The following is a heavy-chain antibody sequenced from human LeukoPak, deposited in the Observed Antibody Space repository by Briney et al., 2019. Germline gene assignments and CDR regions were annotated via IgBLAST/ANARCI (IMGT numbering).Heavy chain of an antibody. Sequence: GGSLRLSCAASGFTFSGYWMHWVRQALGKGLVWVSRINSDGSSTSYADSVKGRFTISRDNAKNTLYLQMNSLRAEDTAVYYCARDRSVTADYYYYYMDVWGKGTTVTVSS. J-gene: IGHJ6*03. CDR2: INSDGSST. D-gene: IGHD2-21*02. V-gene: IGHV3-74*01. CDR1: GFTFSGYW. CDR3: ARDRSVTADYYYYYMDV.